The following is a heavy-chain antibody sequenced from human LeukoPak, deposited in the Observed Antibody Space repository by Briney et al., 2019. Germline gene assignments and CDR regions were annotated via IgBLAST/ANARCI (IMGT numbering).Heavy chain of an antibody. D-gene: IGHD6-19*01. J-gene: IGHJ4*02. V-gene: IGHV3-15*01. Sequence: GGSLRLSCTASGFTFIKGWMSWVRQAPGKGLEWAGRVKSKSDGGTIDYGAPVKGRFAISRDDSKNMLYLQMNSLQTEDTAVYYCTTDRGIAVRPLFDYWGQGTLVTVSS. CDR2: VKSKSDGGTI. CDR3: TTDRGIAVRPLFDY. CDR1: GFTFIKGW.